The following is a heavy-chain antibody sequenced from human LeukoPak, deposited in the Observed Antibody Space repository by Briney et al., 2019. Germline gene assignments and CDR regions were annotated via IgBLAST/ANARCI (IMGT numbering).Heavy chain of an antibody. CDR3: ARGGLANYFDY. CDR2: INHSGTT. J-gene: IGHJ4*02. Sequence: PSQTLSLTCVVYGGSFSGYYWSWIRQPPGKGLEWIGEINHSGTTNYNPSLKSRVTISVDTSKNQFSLKLTSVTAADTAVYYCARGGLANYFDYWGQGTLVPVSS. CDR1: GGSFSGYY. V-gene: IGHV4-34*01. D-gene: IGHD3/OR15-3a*01.